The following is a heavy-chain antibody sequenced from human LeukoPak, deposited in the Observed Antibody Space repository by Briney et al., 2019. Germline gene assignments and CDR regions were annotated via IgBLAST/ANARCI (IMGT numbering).Heavy chain of an antibody. V-gene: IGHV3-7*01. CDR1: GFTFSNFW. Sequence: GGSLRLSYAASGFTFSNFWMSWVRQAPGKGLEWVANINQDGSEKNYVDSVKGRFTISRDSAKNSLYLQMDSLRAEDTAVYYCGRDTDFDYWGQGTLVTVSS. CDR3: GRDTDFDY. CDR2: INQDGSEK. J-gene: IGHJ4*02.